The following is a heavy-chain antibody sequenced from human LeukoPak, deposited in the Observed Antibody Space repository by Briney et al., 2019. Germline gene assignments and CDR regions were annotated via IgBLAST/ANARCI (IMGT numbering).Heavy chain of an antibody. CDR1: GFTFRSYI. D-gene: IGHD5-12*01. CDR3: VRRDLRARTLDF. Sequence: GGSLRLSCAASGFTFRSYIMAWVRQAPGKGLEWVSGISGSGGSLFYGDSVRGRFTISRDNSMGTLHLQMDSLRVEDTALYFCVRRDLRARTLDFWGQGTRVTVSS. CDR2: ISGSGGSL. V-gene: IGHV3-23*01. J-gene: IGHJ4*02.